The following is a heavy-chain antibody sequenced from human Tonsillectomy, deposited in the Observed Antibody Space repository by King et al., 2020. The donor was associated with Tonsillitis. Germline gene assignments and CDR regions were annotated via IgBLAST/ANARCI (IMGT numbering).Heavy chain of an antibody. V-gene: IGHV1-46*01. D-gene: IGHD2-15*01. CDR3: AGCPGGGGHGFDY. CDR2: INPSGGST. Sequence: QLVQSGAEVKKPGASVKVSCKASGYTFTSYYMHWVRQAPGQGLEWMGIINPSGGSTRYAQKFQGRVTMTRDTSTSTVYMELSSLRSEDTAVYYCAGCPGGGGHGFDYWGQGTLVTVSS. CDR1: GYTFTSYY. J-gene: IGHJ4*02.